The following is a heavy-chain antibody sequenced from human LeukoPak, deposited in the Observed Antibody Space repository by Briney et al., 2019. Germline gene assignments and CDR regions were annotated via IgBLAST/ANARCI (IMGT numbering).Heavy chain of an antibody. J-gene: IGHJ4*02. CDR2: ISWDGGST. CDR3: AKASRGTFDFDY. V-gene: IGHV3-43D*03. Sequence: GGSLRLSCAASGFTFDDYAMHWVRQAPGKGLEWVSLISWDGGSTYYADFVKGRFTISRDNSKNSLYLQMNSLRAEDTAFYYCAKASRGTFDFDYWGQGTLVTVSS. D-gene: IGHD3-16*01. CDR1: GFTFDDYA.